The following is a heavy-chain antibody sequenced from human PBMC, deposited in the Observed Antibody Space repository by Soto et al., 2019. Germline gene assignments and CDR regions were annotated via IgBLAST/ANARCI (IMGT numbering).Heavy chain of an antibody. CDR2: ISAYNGNT. CDR1: GYAFESYG. J-gene: IGHJ6*02. V-gene: IGHV1-18*01. CDR3: ARDDRGDNWNGYYVYGMDV. Sequence: QVQLVQSGGEVKKPGASVKVSCKASGYAFESYGFTWVRQAPGQGLEWRGWISAYNGNTIYAQKFQGRLTVTIDTSTNTGYMELRSLTSDDTALYYCARDDRGDNWNGYYVYGMDVWGQGTTVTVSS. D-gene: IGHD1-1*01.